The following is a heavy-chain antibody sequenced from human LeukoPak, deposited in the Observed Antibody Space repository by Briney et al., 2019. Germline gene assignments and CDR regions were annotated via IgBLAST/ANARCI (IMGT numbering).Heavy chain of an antibody. Sequence: ASVTVSCRASGGTFSSYAISWVRQAPGQGLEWMGGIIPIFGTANYAQKSQGRVTITPDESTNTAYMELSSLRSEDTAVYYCARDRDTTMVTSFDYWGQGTLVTVSS. CDR1: GGTFSSYA. CDR3: ARDRDTTMVTSFDY. D-gene: IGHD5-18*01. J-gene: IGHJ4*02. V-gene: IGHV1-69*13. CDR2: IIPIFGTA.